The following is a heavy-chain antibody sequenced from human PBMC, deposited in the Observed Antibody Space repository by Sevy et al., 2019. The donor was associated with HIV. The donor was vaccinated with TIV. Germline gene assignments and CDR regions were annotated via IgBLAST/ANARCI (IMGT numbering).Heavy chain of an antibody. Sequence: ASVKVSCKVSGYTLTKLSIHWVRQASGKGLEWMGEFAPQYGETIYAQRFQGRLTMTEDTSPDTAFMELSSLTSEDTAIYYCTTVGLRYYSGSSSYQGDWFDPWGQGTTVTVSS. CDR2: FAPQYGET. CDR3: TTVGLRYYSGSSSYQGDWFDP. D-gene: IGHD2-15*01. V-gene: IGHV1-24*01. J-gene: IGHJ5*01. CDR1: GYTLTKLS.